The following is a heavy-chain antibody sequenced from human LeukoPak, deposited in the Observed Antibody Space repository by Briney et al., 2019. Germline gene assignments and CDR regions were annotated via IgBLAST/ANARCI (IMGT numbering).Heavy chain of an antibody. CDR1: GGSISSGGYY. Sequence: SETLSLTCTVSGGSISSGGYYWSWIRQHPGKGLEWIGYIYYSGSTYYNPSLKSRVTISVDTSKNQFSLKLSSVTAADTAVYYCAREGCTNGVCYRRGGAFGIWGQGTMVTVSS. V-gene: IGHV4-31*03. CDR3: AREGCTNGVCYRRGGAFGI. J-gene: IGHJ3*02. D-gene: IGHD2-8*01. CDR2: IYYSGST.